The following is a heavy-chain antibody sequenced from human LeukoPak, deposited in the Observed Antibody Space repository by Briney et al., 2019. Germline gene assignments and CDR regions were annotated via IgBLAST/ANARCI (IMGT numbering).Heavy chain of an antibody. D-gene: IGHD3-3*01. J-gene: IGHJ6*03. CDR2: ITPIFGTA. CDR3: ARAIDFWSGRISPVYYYYYMDV. V-gene: IGHV1-69*05. Sequence: SVKVSCKASGGTFSSYAISWVRQAPGQGLEWMGGITPIFGTANYAQKFQGRVTITTDESTSTAYMELSSLRSEDTAVYYCARAIDFWSGRISPVYYYYYMDVWGKGTTVTVSS. CDR1: GGTFSSYA.